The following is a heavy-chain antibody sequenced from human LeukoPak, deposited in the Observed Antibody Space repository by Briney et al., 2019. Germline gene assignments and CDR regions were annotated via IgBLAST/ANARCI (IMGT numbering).Heavy chain of an antibody. CDR1: GGSISSYY. J-gene: IGHJ4*02. Sequence: SETLSLTCTVSGGSISSYYWSWLRQPPGKGLEWSGFINYSGITDYNPSLKSRVTISVDTSKNQFSLKLSSVTAADTAVYYCARVRALSYYDSSGDLYYFQYWGQGTLVTVSS. D-gene: IGHD3-22*01. CDR3: ARVRALSYYDSSGDLYYFQY. V-gene: IGHV4-59*01. CDR2: INYSGIT.